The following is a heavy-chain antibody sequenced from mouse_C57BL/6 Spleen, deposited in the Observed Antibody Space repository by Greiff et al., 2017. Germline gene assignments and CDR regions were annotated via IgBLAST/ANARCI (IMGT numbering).Heavy chain of an antibody. D-gene: IGHD1-1*01. CDR3: AMATVVGDYFDY. J-gene: IGHJ2*01. V-gene: IGHV1-80*01. CDR1: GYAFSSYW. CDR2: IYPGDGDT. Sequence: VQLQQSGAELVKPGASVKISCKASGYAFSSYWMNWVKQRPGKGLEWIGQIYPGDGDTNYNGKFKGKATLTADKSSSTAYMQLSSLTSEDSAVYFCAMATVVGDYFDYWGQGTTRTVSS.